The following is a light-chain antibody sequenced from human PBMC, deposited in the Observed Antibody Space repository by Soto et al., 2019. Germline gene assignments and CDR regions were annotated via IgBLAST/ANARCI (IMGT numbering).Light chain of an antibody. Sequence: QSALTQPASVSESPGQSITISCTGSSSDVGGYKYVSWYQQYPGKAPKLLIYDVTNRPSGVSNRFSGSKSGYTASLTISGLQSVDEADYYCSSYTSFKTLVFGTGTKVTVL. J-gene: IGLJ1*01. CDR2: DVT. CDR3: SSYTSFKTLV. V-gene: IGLV2-14*01. CDR1: SSDVGGYKY.